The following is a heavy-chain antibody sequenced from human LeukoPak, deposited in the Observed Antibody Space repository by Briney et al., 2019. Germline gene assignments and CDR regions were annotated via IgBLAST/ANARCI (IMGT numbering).Heavy chain of an antibody. CDR2: ISWNSGSI. CDR1: GFTFDDYA. J-gene: IGHJ4*02. V-gene: IGHV3-9*03. CDR3: AKGSFESWIRGGYYFDY. D-gene: IGHD5-18*01. Sequence: PGRSLRLSCAASGFTFDDYAMHWVRQAPGKGLEWVSGISWNSGSIGYADSVKGRFTISRDNAKNSLYLQMNSLRAEDMALYYCAKGSFESWIRGGYYFDYWGQGTLVTVSS.